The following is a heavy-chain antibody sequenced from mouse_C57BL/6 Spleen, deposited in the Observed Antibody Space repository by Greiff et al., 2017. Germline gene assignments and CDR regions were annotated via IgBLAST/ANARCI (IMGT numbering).Heavy chain of an antibody. Sequence: VQLQQSGPGLVQPSQSLSITCTVSGFSLTSYGVHWVRQSPGKGLEWLGVRWSGGSTDYNAAFISRLSISKDNSKSQVFFKMNSLQADDTAIYYCARNGVLRYGVFYAMDYWGQGTSVTVSS. J-gene: IGHJ4*01. CDR2: RWSGGST. D-gene: IGHD1-1*01. V-gene: IGHV2-2*01. CDR1: GFSLTSYG. CDR3: ARNGVLRYGVFYAMDY.